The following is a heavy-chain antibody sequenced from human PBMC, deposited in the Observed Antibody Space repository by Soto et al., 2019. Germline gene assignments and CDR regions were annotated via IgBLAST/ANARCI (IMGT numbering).Heavy chain of an antibody. Sequence: QVQLVESGGGVVQPGRSLRLSCAASGFTFSSYGMHWVRQAPGKGLEWVAVISYDGSNKYYADSVKGRFTISRDNSKNTLYLQMNSLRAEDTAVYYCAKGTDYGDFGVVTRNYWGQGTLVTVSS. CDR1: GFTFSSYG. V-gene: IGHV3-30*18. D-gene: IGHD3-3*01. J-gene: IGHJ4*02. CDR2: ISYDGSNK. CDR3: AKGTDYGDFGVVTRNY.